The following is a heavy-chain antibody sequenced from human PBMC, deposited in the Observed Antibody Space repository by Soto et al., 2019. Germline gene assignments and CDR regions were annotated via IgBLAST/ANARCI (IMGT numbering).Heavy chain of an antibody. V-gene: IGHV4-34*01. CDR2: INHRGSL. CDR1: GGSLSGSS. J-gene: IGHJ5*02. Sequence: LSLTCAISGGSLSGSSWNWIRQFPGKGLEWLGEINHRGSLNYNPSVESRATISVDTSRNQFSLKLRSVTAADTAVYYCAAGGGFIKSRTVSFDPWGQGTLVTVSS. D-gene: IGHD3-10*01. CDR3: AAGGGFIKSRTVSFDP.